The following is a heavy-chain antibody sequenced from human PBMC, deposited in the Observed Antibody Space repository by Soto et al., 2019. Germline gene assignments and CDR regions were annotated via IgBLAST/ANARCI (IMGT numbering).Heavy chain of an antibody. CDR3: AWAPQWWLASPWFDP. CDR1: GYAFTWFN. D-gene: IGHD2-15*01. V-gene: IGHV1-8*01. J-gene: IGHJ5*02. CDR2: MNPHTGET. Sequence: ASVKVSCKASGYAFTWFNIHWVRQAPGQGLELMGWMNPHTGETDATRKFQGRLTMTRNISINTAYLELSSLTSEDTAVYYCAWAPQWWLASPWFDPWGQGTLVTVSS.